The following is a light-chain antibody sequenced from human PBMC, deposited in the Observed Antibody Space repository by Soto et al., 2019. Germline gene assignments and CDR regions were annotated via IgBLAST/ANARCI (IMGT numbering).Light chain of an antibody. CDR1: QSVSNNY. J-gene: IGKJ2*01. CDR3: QQYGSSPPFT. Sequence: EIVLTQSPGTLSLSPGERATLSCRASQSVSNNYLAWHQQKPGQAPRLLIYGASSRATGIPDRFSGSGSGTDFTLTISRLEPEDFAVYYCQQYGSSPPFTFGQGTRLEIK. CDR2: GAS. V-gene: IGKV3-20*01.